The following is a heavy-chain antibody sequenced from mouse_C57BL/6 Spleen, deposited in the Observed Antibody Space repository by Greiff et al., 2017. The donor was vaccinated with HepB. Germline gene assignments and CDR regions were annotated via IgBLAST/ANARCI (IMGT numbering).Heavy chain of an antibody. Sequence: EVQLVESGGGLVKPGGSLKLSCAASGFTFSSYAMSWVRQTPEKRLERFATISDGGSYTYYPDNVKGRFTISRDNAKNNLYLQMSHLKSEDTAMYYCASEMGITTIVPFAYWGQGTLVTVSA. V-gene: IGHV5-4*01. D-gene: IGHD1-1*01. CDR3: ASEMGITTIVPFAY. J-gene: IGHJ3*01. CDR1: GFTFSSYA. CDR2: ISDGGSYT.